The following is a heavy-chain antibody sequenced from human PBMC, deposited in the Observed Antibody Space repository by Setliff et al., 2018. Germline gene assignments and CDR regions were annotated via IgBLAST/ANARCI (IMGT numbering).Heavy chain of an antibody. CDR1: GGSISSGDYY. V-gene: IGHV4-30-4*08. CDR3: ARESRYYYYGMDV. CDR2: IYSSGST. J-gene: IGHJ6*02. D-gene: IGHD6-25*01. Sequence: SETLSLTCTVSGGSISSGDYYWSWIRQPPGKGLEWIGYIYSSGSTYYNPSLKSRVSISVDTSKNQFSLKLSSVTAADTAVYYCARESRYYYYGMDVWGQGTTVTVSS.